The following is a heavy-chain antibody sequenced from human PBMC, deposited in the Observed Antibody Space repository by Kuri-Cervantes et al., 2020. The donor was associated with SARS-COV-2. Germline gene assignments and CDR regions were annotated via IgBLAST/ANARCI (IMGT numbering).Heavy chain of an antibody. CDR2: INPNSGGT. D-gene: IGHD3-10*01. CDR1: GYTFTGYY. J-gene: IGHJ4*02. V-gene: IGHV1-2*02. Sequence: ASVKVSCKASGYTFTGYYMHWVRQAPGQGLEWMGWINPNSGGTNYAQKLQGRVTMTTDTSTSTAYMELRSLRSDDTAVYYCARDSGSRLLWFGELWLDYWGQGTLVTVSS. CDR3: ARDSGSRLLWFGELWLDY.